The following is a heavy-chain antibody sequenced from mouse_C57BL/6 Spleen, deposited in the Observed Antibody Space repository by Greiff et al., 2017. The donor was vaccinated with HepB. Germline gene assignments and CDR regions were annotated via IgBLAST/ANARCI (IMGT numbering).Heavy chain of an antibody. CDR1: GFSLSTSGMG. CDR3: ARNYGSSPFDY. J-gene: IGHJ2*01. D-gene: IGHD1-1*01. V-gene: IGHV8-12*01. CDR2: IYWDDDK. Sequence: QVTLKECGPGILQSSQTLSLTCSFSGFSLSTSGMGVSWIRQPSGKGLEWLAHIYWDDDKRYNPSLKSRLTISKDTSRNQVFLKITSVDTADTATYYCARNYGSSPFDYWGQGTTLTVSS.